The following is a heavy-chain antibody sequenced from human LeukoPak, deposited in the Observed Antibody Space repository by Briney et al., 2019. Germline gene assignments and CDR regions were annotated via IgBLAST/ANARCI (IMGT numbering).Heavy chain of an antibody. CDR2: IWYDGSNK. Sequence: GRSLRLSCAASGFTFSSYGMHWVRQAPGKGLEWVAVIWYDGSNKYYADSVKGRFTISRDNSKNTLYLQMNSLRAEDTAVYYCVRDRERYYDSSGYPQWAHYFDYWGQGTLVTVSS. D-gene: IGHD3-22*01. V-gene: IGHV3-33*01. CDR1: GFTFSSYG. J-gene: IGHJ4*02. CDR3: VRDRERYYDSSGYPQWAHYFDY.